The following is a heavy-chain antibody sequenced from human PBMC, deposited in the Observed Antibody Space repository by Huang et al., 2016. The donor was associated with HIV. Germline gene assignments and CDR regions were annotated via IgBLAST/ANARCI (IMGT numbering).Heavy chain of an antibody. V-gene: IGHV3-21*05. CDR1: GFTFSSYS. D-gene: IGHD3-3*01. J-gene: IGHJ4*02. CDR2: MSSRSSYI. Sequence: EVQLVESGGGLVKPGGSLRLSCAASGFTFSSYSMNWVRQDPGKGLGWVSYMSSRSSYIYYADSVKGRFTIPRDNAKNALYLQRNSLRAEDTAVYYCARAVPTPNRFGVGGFDYWGQGTLVTVSS. CDR3: ARAVPTPNRFGVGGFDY.